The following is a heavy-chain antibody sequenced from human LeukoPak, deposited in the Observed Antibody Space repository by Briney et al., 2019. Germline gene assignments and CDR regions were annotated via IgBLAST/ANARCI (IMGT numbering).Heavy chain of an antibody. CDR3: TKDGLRGYDFDY. D-gene: IGHD5-12*01. V-gene: IGHV3-23*01. J-gene: IGHJ4*02. Sequence: GGSLRLSCAASGFTFSDFAMSWVRLAPGQGLKWVSTISNRGGSTNFADSVRGRLTISRDNSKNTLYLQMNSLRADDTALYYCTKDGLRGYDFDYWGQGVLVTVSS. CDR2: ISNRGGST. CDR1: GFTFSDFA.